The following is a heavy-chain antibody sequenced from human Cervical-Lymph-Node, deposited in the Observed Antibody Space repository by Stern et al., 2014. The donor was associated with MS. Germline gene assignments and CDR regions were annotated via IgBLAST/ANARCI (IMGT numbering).Heavy chain of an antibody. V-gene: IGHV1-69*06. CDR1: GGTFANYT. CDR3: ARYSG. J-gene: IGHJ4*02. CDR2: IIPFFATT. Sequence: VQLEESGAEVKKPGSSVKVSCKASGGTFANYTISWVRQAPGLGLEWMGEIIPFFATTTYAQKFQDRVTITADTTTTTAYMELSSLRYDDTAVYYCARYSGWGQGTLVTVSS. D-gene: IGHD2-21*01.